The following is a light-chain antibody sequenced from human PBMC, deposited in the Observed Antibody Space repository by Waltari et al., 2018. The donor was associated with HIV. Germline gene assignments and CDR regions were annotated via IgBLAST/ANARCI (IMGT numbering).Light chain of an antibody. CDR1: SSTTGNDH. CDR3: VGWDASLSAYV. CDR2: KNY. J-gene: IGLJ1*01. V-gene: IGLV1-47*01. Sequence: QSVLTQPPSASGTPGPRVTISCSGSSSTTGNDHVYWYQQLPGTAPKLLIYKNYQRPAGVPDRFAGSKSGTSASLAISGLRSEDEADYYCVGWDASLSAYVFGTGTKVTIL.